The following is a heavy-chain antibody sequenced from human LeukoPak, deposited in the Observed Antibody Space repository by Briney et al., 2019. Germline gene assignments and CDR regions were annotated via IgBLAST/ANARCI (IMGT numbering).Heavy chain of an antibody. D-gene: IGHD6-19*01. J-gene: IGHJ3*02. CDR3: ARDDGYSSGWSDAFDI. Sequence: ASVKVSCKASGYTFTGYYMHWVRQAPGQGLEWMGWINPNSGGANYAQKFQGWVTMTRDTSISTAYMELSSLRSDDTAVYYCARDDGYSSGWSDAFDIWGQGTMVTVSS. V-gene: IGHV1-2*04. CDR1: GYTFTGYY. CDR2: INPNSGGA.